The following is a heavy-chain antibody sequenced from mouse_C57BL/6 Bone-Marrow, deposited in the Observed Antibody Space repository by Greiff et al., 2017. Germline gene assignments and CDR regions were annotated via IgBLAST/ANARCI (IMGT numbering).Heavy chain of an antibody. J-gene: IGHJ1*03. D-gene: IGHD1-1*01. CDR1: GFSLTSYG. CDR3: ARVYGSSFWYFDV. V-gene: IGHV2-2*01. CDR2: IWSGGST. Sequence: QVLLKESGPGLVQPSQSLSITCTVSGFSLTSYGVHWVRQSPGKGLEWLGVIWSGGSTDYNAAFISRLSISKDNSKSQVFFKMNSLQADDTAIYYCARVYGSSFWYFDVWGTGTTVTVSS.